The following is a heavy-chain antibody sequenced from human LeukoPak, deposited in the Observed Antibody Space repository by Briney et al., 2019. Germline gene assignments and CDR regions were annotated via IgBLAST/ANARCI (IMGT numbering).Heavy chain of an antibody. V-gene: IGHV3-7*01. Sequence: GGSLRLSCAASGFTFSSNWMSWVRQAPGKGLEWVANIKQDGSEKYYVDSVKGRFTISRDNAKNSLYLQMNSLRAEDTAVYYCARSRIAAAGTFDYWGQGTLVTVSS. D-gene: IGHD6-13*01. CDR3: ARSRIAAAGTFDY. CDR1: GFTFSSNW. CDR2: IKQDGSEK. J-gene: IGHJ4*02.